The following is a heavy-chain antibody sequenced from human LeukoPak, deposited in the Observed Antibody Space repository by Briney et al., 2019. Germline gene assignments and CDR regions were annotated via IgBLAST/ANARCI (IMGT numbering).Heavy chain of an antibody. D-gene: IGHD6-13*01. CDR2: MNPNSGNT. CDR1: RYTFTSYD. CDR3: ARERSAAVNFYYYYGMDV. V-gene: IGHV1-8*01. Sequence: ASVKVSCKASRYTFTSYDINWVRQATGQGLEWMGWMNPNSGNTGYAQKFQGRVTMTRNTSISTAYMELSSLRSEDTAVYYCARERSAAVNFYYYYGMDVWGQGTTVTVSS. J-gene: IGHJ6*02.